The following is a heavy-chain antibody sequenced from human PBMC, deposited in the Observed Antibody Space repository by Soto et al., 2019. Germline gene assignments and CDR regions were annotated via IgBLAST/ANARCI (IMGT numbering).Heavy chain of an antibody. CDR1: GGRVSSCSVT. CDR3: VRLIGNSWLDF. D-gene: IGHD1-26*01. Sequence: TGARSGGRVSSCSVTSNWIRQSPSRGLEWLGRTYYRSKWYNDYAESVKSRITINPDTSKNQFSLHLNSVTPEDTAVYFCVRLIGNSWLDFWGQGTLVTV. CDR2: TYYRSKWYN. J-gene: IGHJ5*01. V-gene: IGHV6-1*01.